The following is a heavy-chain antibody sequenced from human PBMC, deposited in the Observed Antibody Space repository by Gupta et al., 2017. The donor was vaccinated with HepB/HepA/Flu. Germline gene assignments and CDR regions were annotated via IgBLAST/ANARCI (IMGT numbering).Heavy chain of an antibody. V-gene: IGHV3-33*01. Sequence: QVQLVESGGGVVQPGRSLRLSCAASGFTFSSYGLHWARQAPGKGLEWVEVIWYDGSNKYYADSVKGRFTFSRDNSKNTLYLQMNSLRAEDTAVYYCARESASPSDGMDVWGQVTTVTVYS. CDR3: ARESASPSDGMDV. CDR2: IWYDGSNK. D-gene: IGHD2-15*01. CDR1: GFTFSSYG. J-gene: IGHJ6*02.